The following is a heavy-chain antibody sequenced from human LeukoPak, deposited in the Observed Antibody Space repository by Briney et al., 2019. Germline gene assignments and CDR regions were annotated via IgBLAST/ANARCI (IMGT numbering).Heavy chain of an antibody. Sequence: ASETLSLTCTVSGYSISSGYYWGWIRQPPGKGLEWIGSIYYSGSTYYNPSLKSRVTISVDTSKNQFSLTLSSVTAADTAVYYCARGDFTAALAYCGGDCYSGDAFDIWGQGTMVTVSS. CDR3: ARGDFTAALAYCGGDCYSGDAFDI. V-gene: IGHV4-38-2*02. CDR2: IYYSGST. D-gene: IGHD2-21*02. J-gene: IGHJ3*02. CDR1: GYSISSGYY.